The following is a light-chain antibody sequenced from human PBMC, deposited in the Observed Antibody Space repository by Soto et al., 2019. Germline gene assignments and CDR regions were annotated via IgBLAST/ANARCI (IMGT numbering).Light chain of an antibody. V-gene: IGKV1-6*01. CDR1: EGIRNN. J-gene: IGKJ1*01. Sequence: AIQMTQSPSSLSASVGDRFTISCRSSEGIRNNLGWYQQKPGKAPKVLIYGASNLRSGVPSRFSGTGAGTDFTLTISSLQPEDFATYYCLQDYSYPWTFGQGTRWIS. CDR3: LQDYSYPWT. CDR2: GAS.